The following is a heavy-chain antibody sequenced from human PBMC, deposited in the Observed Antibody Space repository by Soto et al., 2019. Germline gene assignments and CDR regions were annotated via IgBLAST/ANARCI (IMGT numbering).Heavy chain of an antibody. V-gene: IGHV3-43*01. Sequence: YTMHWVRQAPGKGLEWVSLISWDGGSTYYADSVKGRFIISRDNSKNSLYLQMNSLRTEDTALYYCAKDGKNYYWDYWGQGTLVTVSS. CDR3: AKDGKNYYWDY. D-gene: IGHD1-7*01. CDR2: ISWDGGST. CDR1: YT. J-gene: IGHJ4*02.